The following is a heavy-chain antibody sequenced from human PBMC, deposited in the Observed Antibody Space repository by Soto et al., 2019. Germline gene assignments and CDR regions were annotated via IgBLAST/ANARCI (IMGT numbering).Heavy chain of an antibody. D-gene: IGHD3-10*01. CDR1: GGSFSGYY. V-gene: IGHV4-34*01. CDR2: INHSGST. CDR3: ARGRGNLYYYYGMDV. J-gene: IGHJ6*02. Sequence: SETLSLTCAVYGGSFSGYYWSWIRQPPGKGLEWIGEINHSGSTNYNPSLKSRVTISVDTSKNQFSLKLSSVTAADTAVYYCARGRGNLYYYYGMDVWGQGTTVTVSS.